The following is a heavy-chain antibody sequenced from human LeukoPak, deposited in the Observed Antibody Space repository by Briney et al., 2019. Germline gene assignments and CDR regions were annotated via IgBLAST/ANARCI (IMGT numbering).Heavy chain of an antibody. J-gene: IGHJ4*02. CDR2: ISHDGNTV. CDR3: ARDFNWAFDY. D-gene: IGHD3-16*01. V-gene: IGHV3-30-3*01. CDR1: KFMFSAYN. Sequence: GRSLRLSCAASKFMFSAYNMHWVRQVPGKGLEWLAIISHDGNTVHYADSVKGRFTISRDNSKDTVDLQMNSLRADDTAVYYCARDFNWAFDYWGQGTLVTVSS.